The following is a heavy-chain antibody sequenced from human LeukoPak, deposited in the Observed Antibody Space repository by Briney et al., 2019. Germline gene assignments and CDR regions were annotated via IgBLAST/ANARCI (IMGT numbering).Heavy chain of an antibody. J-gene: IGHJ6*03. CDR1: GGSISSYY. V-gene: IGHV4-59*12. CDR2: IYYSGST. Sequence: ETLSLTFTVSGGSISSYYWSWIRQPPGKGLEWIGYIYYSGSTNYNPSLKSRVTISVDTSKNQFSLKLSSVTAADTAVYYCARDRVLWYYYYYMDVWGKGTTVTVSS. CDR3: ARDRVLWYYYYYMDV.